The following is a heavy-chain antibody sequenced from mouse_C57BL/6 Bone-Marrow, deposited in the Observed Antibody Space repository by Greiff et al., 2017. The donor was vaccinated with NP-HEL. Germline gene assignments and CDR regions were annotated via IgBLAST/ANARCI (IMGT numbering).Heavy chain of an antibody. J-gene: IGHJ4*01. Sequence: EVHLVESGGGLVQSGGSLKLSCAASGFTFSDYYMYWVRQTPEKRLEWVAYISNGGGSTYYPDTVKGRFTISRDNAKNTLYLQMSRLKSKNTAMYYCARQVYYGSSFLAMDYWSQGTSVTVSS. CDR3: ARQVYYGSSFLAMDY. CDR1: GFTFSDYY. V-gene: IGHV5-12*01. CDR2: ISNGGGST. D-gene: IGHD1-1*01.